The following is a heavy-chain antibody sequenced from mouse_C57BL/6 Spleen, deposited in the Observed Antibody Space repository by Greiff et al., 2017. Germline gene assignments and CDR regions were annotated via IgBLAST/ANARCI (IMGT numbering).Heavy chain of an antibody. CDR3: TRQGITTVVANYYAMDY. V-gene: IGHV1-15*01. D-gene: IGHD1-1*01. Sequence: QVQLKESGAELVRPGASVTLSCKASGYTFTDYEMHWVKQTPVHGLEWIGAIDPETGGTAYNQKFKGKAILTADKSSSTAYMELRSLTSEDSAVYYCTRQGITTVVANYYAMDYWGQGTSVTVSS. CDR1: GYTFTDYE. J-gene: IGHJ4*01. CDR2: IDPETGGT.